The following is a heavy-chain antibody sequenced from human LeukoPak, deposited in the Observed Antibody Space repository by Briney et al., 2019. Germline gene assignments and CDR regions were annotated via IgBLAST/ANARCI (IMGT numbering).Heavy chain of an antibody. CDR2: IWYDGSNK. V-gene: IGHV3-33*06. D-gene: IGHD6-13*01. CDR3: AKDSPNHAAAPYHDY. Sequence: GGSLRLSCAASGFTFSSYGMHWVRQAPGKGLEWVAVIWYDGSNKYYADSVKGRFTISRDNSKNTLYLQMNSLRAEDTAVYYCAKDSPNHAAAPYHDYWGQGTLVTVSS. CDR1: GFTFSSYG. J-gene: IGHJ4*02.